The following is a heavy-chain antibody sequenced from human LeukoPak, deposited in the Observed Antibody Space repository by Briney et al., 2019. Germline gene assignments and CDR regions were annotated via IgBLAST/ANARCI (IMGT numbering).Heavy chain of an antibody. CDR2: IFPSGQT. J-gene: IGHJ4*02. CDR3: TRGREYGDYLDY. CDR1: GGSLSNYY. V-gene: IGHV4-4*07. Sequence: PSETLSLTCTVSGGSLSNYYWNWIRQPAGKELEWIGRIFPSGQTTYNPSLKSRVTMSLDTSKHQVSLKLNSVTDADTAVYYCTRGREYGDYLDYWGQGTLVTVSS. D-gene: IGHD2/OR15-2a*01.